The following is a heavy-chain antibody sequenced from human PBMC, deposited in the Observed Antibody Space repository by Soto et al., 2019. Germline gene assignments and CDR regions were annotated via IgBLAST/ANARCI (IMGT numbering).Heavy chain of an antibody. J-gene: IGHJ5*02. D-gene: IGHD5-12*01. V-gene: IGHV1-8*01. CDR3: ARGRLAKLTDL. Sequence: ASVKVSCKASGYNFIDYDINWVRQAPGQGLEWMGWMNPNTGNTRYAHHFQGRLIMTRDTSISTAFMELSNLKSEDTALYYCARGRLAKLTDLCGQGTLVTVSS. CDR1: GYNFIDYD. CDR2: MNPNTGNT.